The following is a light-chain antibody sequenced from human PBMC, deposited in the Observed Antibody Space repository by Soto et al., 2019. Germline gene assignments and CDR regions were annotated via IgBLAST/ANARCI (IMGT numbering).Light chain of an antibody. J-gene: IGLJ2*01. CDR2: EVT. Sequence: QSALTQPASVSGSPGQSITISCTGTSSDIGGYKYVSWYQQHPGKAPKLIIYEVTNRPSGVSDRFSGSKSGNTASLTISGLQAEDEADYYCSSYKIYSTLLLFGGGTKLTVL. V-gene: IGLV2-14*01. CDR3: SSYKIYSTLLL. CDR1: SSDIGGYKY.